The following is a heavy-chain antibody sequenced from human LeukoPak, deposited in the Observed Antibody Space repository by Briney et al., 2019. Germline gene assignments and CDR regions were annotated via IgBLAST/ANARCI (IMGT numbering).Heavy chain of an antibody. J-gene: IGHJ4*02. CDR2: INPNSGGT. CDR1: GDTFTGYY. Sequence: ASVKVSCKASGDTFTGYYMHWVRQAPGQGLEWMGWINPNSGGTNYAQKFQGRVTMTRDTSISTAYMELSRLRSDDTAVYYCARGAQIGWYFDYWGQGTLVTVSS. CDR3: ARGAQIGWYFDY. V-gene: IGHV1-2*02. D-gene: IGHD6-19*01.